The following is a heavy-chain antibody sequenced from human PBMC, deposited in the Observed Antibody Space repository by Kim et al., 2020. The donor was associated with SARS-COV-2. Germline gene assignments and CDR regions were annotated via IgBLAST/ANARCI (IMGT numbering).Heavy chain of an antibody. CDR2: IWYDGSKK. CDR1: GFTFSNYG. Sequence: GGSLRLSCAASGFTFSNYGMHWVRQAPGKGLEWVAVIWYDGSKKYYTDSVKGRFTISRDNSKNTLYLQMNSLRAEDTAVYYCASALYCIVGSCDSWGQGTLVTVSS. V-gene: IGHV3-33*08. J-gene: IGHJ4*02. D-gene: IGHD1-26*01. CDR3: ASALYCIVGSCDS.